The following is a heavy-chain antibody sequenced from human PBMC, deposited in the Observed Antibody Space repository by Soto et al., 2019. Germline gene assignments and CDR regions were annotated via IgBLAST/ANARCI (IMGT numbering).Heavy chain of an antibody. CDR1: GGSISSSSYY. Sequence: PSETLSLTCTVSGGSISSSSYYWGWIRQPPGKGLEWIGSIYYSGSTYYNPSLKSRVTISVDTSKNQFSLKLSSVTAADTAVYYCAGHVQRTYYDYVWGSYRSYGMDVWGQGTTVTVSS. CDR2: IYYSGST. J-gene: IGHJ6*02. CDR3: AGHVQRTYYDYVWGSYRSYGMDV. V-gene: IGHV4-39*01. D-gene: IGHD3-16*02.